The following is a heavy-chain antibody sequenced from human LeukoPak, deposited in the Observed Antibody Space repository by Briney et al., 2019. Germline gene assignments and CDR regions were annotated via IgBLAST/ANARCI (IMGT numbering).Heavy chain of an antibody. CDR2: IYYSGST. V-gene: IGHV4-59*08. J-gene: IGHJ6*03. Sequence: SETLSLTCTVSGGSISSYYWSWIRQPPGKGLEWIGYIYYSGSTYYNPSLKSRVTISVDTSKNQVSLKLSSVTAADTAVYYCARVPDRRYYYYYMDVWGKGTTVTVSS. CDR1: GGSISSYY. CDR3: ARVPDRRYYYYYMDV.